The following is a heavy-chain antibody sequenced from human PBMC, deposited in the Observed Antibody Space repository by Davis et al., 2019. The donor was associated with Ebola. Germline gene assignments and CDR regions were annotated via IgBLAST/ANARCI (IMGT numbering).Heavy chain of an antibody. Sequence: SETLSLTCAVYGESFSGFYWSWIRQPPGKGLEWIGEINHSGSTNYNPSLKSRVTISVDTSKNQFSLKLSSVTAADTAVYYCARVGSYYSSFGYWGQGTLVTVSS. CDR1: GESFSGFY. V-gene: IGHV4-34*01. CDR3: ARVGSYYSSFGY. D-gene: IGHD1-26*01. CDR2: INHSGST. J-gene: IGHJ4*02.